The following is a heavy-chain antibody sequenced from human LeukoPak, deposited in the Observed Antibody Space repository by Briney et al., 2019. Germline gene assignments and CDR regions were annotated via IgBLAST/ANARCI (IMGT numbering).Heavy chain of an antibody. CDR3: ARDYSGYPELWGFDY. V-gene: IGHV1-2*02. Sequence: EASVKVSCKASGYTFTGYYMHWVRQAPGQGLEWMGWINPNSGGTHYAQKFQGRVTMTGDTSISTAYMELSRLRSDDTAVYYCARDYSGYPELWGFDYWGQGTLVTVSS. CDR1: GYTFTGYY. D-gene: IGHD5-12*01. CDR2: INPNSGGT. J-gene: IGHJ4*02.